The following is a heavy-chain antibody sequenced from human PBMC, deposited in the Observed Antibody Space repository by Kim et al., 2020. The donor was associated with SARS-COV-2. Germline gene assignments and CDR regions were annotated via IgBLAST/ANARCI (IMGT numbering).Heavy chain of an antibody. Sequence: GGSLRLSCAASGFTFSSYAMSWVRQAPGKGLGWVSAISGSGGSTYYADSVKGRFTISRDNSKNTLYLQMNSLRAEDTAVYYCAKGWFGEFHYFDYWGQGTLVTVSS. J-gene: IGHJ4*02. CDR3: AKGWFGEFHYFDY. CDR2: ISGSGGST. D-gene: IGHD3-10*01. V-gene: IGHV3-23*01. CDR1: GFTFSSYA.